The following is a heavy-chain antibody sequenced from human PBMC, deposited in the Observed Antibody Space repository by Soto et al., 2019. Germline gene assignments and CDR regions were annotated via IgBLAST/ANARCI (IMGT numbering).Heavy chain of an antibody. Sequence: SETLSLTCAVSGGSFTSNNWWTWVRQPPGQGPEWIGEIYRTGSTNYNPSLKSRVTISLDKSENQFSLKVTSLTAADTAVYYCASRDPGTSVDYWGQGTLVTVSS. CDR2: IYRTGST. J-gene: IGHJ4*02. V-gene: IGHV4-4*02. CDR1: GGSFTSNNW. D-gene: IGHD1-7*01. CDR3: ASRDPGTSVDY.